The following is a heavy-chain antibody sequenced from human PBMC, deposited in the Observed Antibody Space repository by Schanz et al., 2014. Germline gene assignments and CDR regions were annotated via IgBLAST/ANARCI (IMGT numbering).Heavy chain of an antibody. Sequence: QVQLVESGGGVVQPGRSLRLSCAASGFTFSSYAMHWVRQAPGRGLEWVATIKKDGSEKYNVDAVKGRFTISSDNSKNTVFLQMNSLRAEDTGVYYCAGAAYCRGAGCALYYALDVWGQGTTVTVSS. D-gene: IGHD2-15*01. CDR1: GFTFSSYA. CDR3: AGAAYCRGAGCALYYALDV. CDR2: IKKDGSEK. J-gene: IGHJ6*02. V-gene: IGHV3-30*14.